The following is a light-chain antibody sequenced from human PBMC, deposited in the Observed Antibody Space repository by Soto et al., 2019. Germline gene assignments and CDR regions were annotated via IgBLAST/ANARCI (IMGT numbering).Light chain of an antibody. CDR1: SSDIGTYNL. Sequence: QSALTQPASVSGSPGQSIIISCTGTSSDIGTYNLVSWYQKYPGKAPKLIIYEDNKRPSGVSNRFSGSESGNTASLTISGLQAEDEAAYFCCSYAGGATYVFGTGTKLTVL. V-gene: IGLV2-23*01. CDR3: CSYAGGATYV. CDR2: EDN. J-gene: IGLJ1*01.